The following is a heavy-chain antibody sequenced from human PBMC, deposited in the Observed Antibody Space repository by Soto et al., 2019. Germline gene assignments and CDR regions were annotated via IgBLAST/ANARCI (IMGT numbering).Heavy chain of an antibody. V-gene: IGHV1-18*01. J-gene: IGHJ6*03. D-gene: IGHD6-13*01. CDR3: ARGQYSSSWWGYYYMDV. Sequence: ASVKVSCKASGYTFTSYGISWVRQAPGQGLEWMAWINTNNGNTNYAQKFQGRVTMTRNTPTSTAYMELRSLRSEDTAVYYCARGQYSSSWWGYYYMDVWGKGTTVTVSS. CDR2: INTNNGNT. CDR1: GYTFTSYG.